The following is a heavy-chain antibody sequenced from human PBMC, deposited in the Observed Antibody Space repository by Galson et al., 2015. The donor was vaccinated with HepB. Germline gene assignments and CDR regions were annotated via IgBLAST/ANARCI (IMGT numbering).Heavy chain of an antibody. V-gene: IGHV3-30-3*02. CDR2: ISYDGSNK. CDR3: AKPDQGDIAATADY. D-gene: IGHD2-15*01. CDR1: GFTFSSYA. J-gene: IGHJ4*02. Sequence: SLRLSCAASGFTFSSYAMHWVRQAPGKGLEWVAVISYDGSNKYYADSVKGRFTISRDNSKNTLYLQMNSLRAEDTAVYYCAKPDQGDIAATADYWGQGTLVTVSS.